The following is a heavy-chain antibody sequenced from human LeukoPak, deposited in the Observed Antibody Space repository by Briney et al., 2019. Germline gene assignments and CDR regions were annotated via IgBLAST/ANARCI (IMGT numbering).Heavy chain of an antibody. CDR3: ARGQNYGYY. CDR2: IYHSGST. CDR1: GYSISSGYY. Sequence: SETLSLTCTVSGYSISSGYYWGWIRQPPGKGLEWIGSIYHSGSTYYNPSLKSRVTISVDTSKNQFSLKLSSVTAADTAVYYCARGQNYGYYWGQGTLVTVSS. J-gene: IGHJ4*02. D-gene: IGHD1-7*01. V-gene: IGHV4-38-2*02.